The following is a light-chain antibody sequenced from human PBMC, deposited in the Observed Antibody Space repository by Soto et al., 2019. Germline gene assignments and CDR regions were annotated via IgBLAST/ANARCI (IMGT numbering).Light chain of an antibody. CDR3: QQYCVTPWT. J-gene: IGKJ1*01. CDR1: QSVSSN. Sequence: EIVMTQSPATLSVSPGERATLSCRASQSVSSNLAWYQQKPGQAPRLLIYGASTRATGIPARFSGSGSGTEFTLTISSLQSEDFAVYYCQQYCVTPWTFGQGTKVEI. CDR2: GAS. V-gene: IGKV3-15*01.